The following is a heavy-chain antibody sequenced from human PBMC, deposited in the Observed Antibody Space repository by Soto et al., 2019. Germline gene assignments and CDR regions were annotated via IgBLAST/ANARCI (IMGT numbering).Heavy chain of an antibody. D-gene: IGHD6-13*01. J-gene: IGHJ6*02. V-gene: IGHV1-18*01. CDR1: GYTFTSYG. CDR2: ISAYNGNT. Sequence: ASVKVSCKASGYTFTSYGISWVRQAPGQGLEWMGWISAYNGNTNYAQKLQGRVTMTTDTSTSTAYMELRSLRSDDTAVYYCAIDDYSSSWYHYYYGMDVWGQGTTVTVSS. CDR3: AIDDYSSSWYHYYYGMDV.